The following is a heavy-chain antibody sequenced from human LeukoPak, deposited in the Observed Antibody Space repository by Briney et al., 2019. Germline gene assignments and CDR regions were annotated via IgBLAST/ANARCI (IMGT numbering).Heavy chain of an antibody. CDR3: AKVGGALEWRAHYYYYYMDV. Sequence: GGSLRLSCAASGFTFSSYEMNWVRQAPGKGLEWVSYISSSGSTIYYADSVKGRFTISRDNSKNTLYLQMNSLRAEDTAVYYCAKVGGALEWRAHYYYYYMDVWGKGTTVTVSS. CDR1: GFTFSSYE. CDR2: ISSSGSTI. V-gene: IGHV3-48*03. J-gene: IGHJ6*03. D-gene: IGHD3-3*01.